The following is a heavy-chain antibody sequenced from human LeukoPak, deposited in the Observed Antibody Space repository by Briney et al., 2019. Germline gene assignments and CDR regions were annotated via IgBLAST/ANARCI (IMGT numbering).Heavy chain of an antibody. J-gene: IGHJ5*02. CDR1: GFTFSTYW. Sequence: GGSLRLSCAASGFTFSTYWMSWVRQAPGKGLEWVANINQDGSEKYYVDSVKGRFTISRDNAKNSLYLQMNSLRAENTAVYYCARVVATVVTSNWFDPWGQGTLVTVSS. D-gene: IGHD4-23*01. CDR3: ARVVATVVTSNWFDP. V-gene: IGHV3-7*01. CDR2: INQDGSEK.